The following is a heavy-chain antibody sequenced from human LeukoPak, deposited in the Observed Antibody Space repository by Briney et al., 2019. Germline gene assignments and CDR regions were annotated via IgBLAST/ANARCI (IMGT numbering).Heavy chain of an antibody. CDR1: GYTFTSYY. Sequence: ASVKVSCKASGYTFTSYYMHWVRQAPGQGLEWMGIINPSGGSTSYAQKFQGRVTMTRDMSTSTVYMELSSLRAEDTAVYYCARDSPRDYYDSSGYFGYWGQGTLVTVSS. CDR3: ARDSPRDYYDSSGYFGY. D-gene: IGHD3-22*01. J-gene: IGHJ4*02. V-gene: IGHV1-46*01. CDR2: INPSGGST.